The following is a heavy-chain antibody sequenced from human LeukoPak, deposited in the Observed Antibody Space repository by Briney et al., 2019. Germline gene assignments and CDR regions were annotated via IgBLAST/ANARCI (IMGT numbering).Heavy chain of an antibody. V-gene: IGHV4-39*07. D-gene: IGHD3-10*01. CDR2: IYYSGST. CDR1: GGSISSSSYY. J-gene: IGHJ4*02. Sequence: SETLSLTCTVSGGSISSSSYYWGWIRQPPGKGLEWIGSIYYSGSTYYNPSLKSRVTISVDKSKNQFSLKLSSVTAADTAVYYCARYKFTRGSGLGAESYYFDYWGQGTLATVSS. CDR3: ARYKFTRGSGLGAESYYFDY.